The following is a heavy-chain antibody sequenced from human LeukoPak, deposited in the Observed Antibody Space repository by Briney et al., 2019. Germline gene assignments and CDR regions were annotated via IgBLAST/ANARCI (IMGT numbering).Heavy chain of an antibody. Sequence: GRSLRLSCAASGFTFSSYAMHWVRQAPGKGLEWVAVISYDGSNKYYADSVKGRFTISRDNSKNTLYLQMNSLRAEDTAVYYCARAAAGTPISFFDYWGQGTLVTVSS. J-gene: IGHJ4*02. CDR1: GFTFSSYA. V-gene: IGHV3-30-3*01. CDR2: ISYDGSNK. D-gene: IGHD6-13*01. CDR3: ARAAAGTPISFFDY.